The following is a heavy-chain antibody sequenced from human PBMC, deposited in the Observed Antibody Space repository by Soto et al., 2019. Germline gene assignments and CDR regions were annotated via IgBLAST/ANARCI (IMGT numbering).Heavy chain of an antibody. CDR3: ARQGAAAGKGWYYYYGMDV. CDR2: IYYSGST. Sequence: SETLSLTCTVSGGSISSSSYYWGWIRQPPGKGLEWIGSIYYSGSTYYNPSLKSRVTISVDTSKNRFSLKLSSVTAADTAVYYCARQGAAAGKGWYYYYGMDVWGQGTTVTVSS. J-gene: IGHJ6*02. CDR1: GGSISSSSYY. D-gene: IGHD6-13*01. V-gene: IGHV4-39*01.